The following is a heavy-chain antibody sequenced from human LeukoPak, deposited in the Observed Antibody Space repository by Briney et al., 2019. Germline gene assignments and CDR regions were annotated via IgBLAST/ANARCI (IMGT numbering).Heavy chain of an antibody. D-gene: IGHD3-16*01. CDR1: GFSISSSSYY. Sequence: SETLSLTCSVSGFSISSSSYYWGWIRQPPGKGLEWIGSIHYSGITYYNPSLNSRVTISVDTSKNQFSLKLSSVTAADTAVFYCARKRGYYFDYWGQGTLVTVSS. J-gene: IGHJ4*02. CDR3: ARKRGYYFDY. V-gene: IGHV4-39*01. CDR2: IHYSGIT.